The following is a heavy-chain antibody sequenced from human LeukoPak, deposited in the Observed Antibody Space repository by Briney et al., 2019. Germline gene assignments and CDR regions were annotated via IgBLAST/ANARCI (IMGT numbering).Heavy chain of an antibody. D-gene: IGHD5-12*01. J-gene: IGHJ4*02. CDR3: ARDLQSASGYATDY. V-gene: IGHV1-2*02. CDR2: INPNSGGT. Sequence: ASVKVSCKASGYTFTGYYMHWVRQAPGQGLEWRGWINPNSGGTNCAQKFQGRVTMTRDTSISTAYMELSRLRSDDTAVYYCARDLQSASGYATDYWGQGTLVTVSS. CDR1: GYTFTGYY.